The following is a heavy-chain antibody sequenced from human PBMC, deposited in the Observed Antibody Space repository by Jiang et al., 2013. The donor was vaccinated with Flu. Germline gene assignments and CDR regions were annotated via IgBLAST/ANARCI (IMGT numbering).Heavy chain of an antibody. J-gene: IGHJ1*01. CDR3: ARQSSGWYGPKYFQH. CDR2: IYYSGST. CDR1: GGSISSSSYY. D-gene: IGHD6-19*01. Sequence: LLKPSETLSLTCTVSGGSISSSSYYWGWIRQPPGKGLEWIGSIYYSGSTYYNPSLKSRVTISVDTSKNQFSLKLSSVTAADTAVYYCARQSSGWYGPKYFQHWGQGTLVTVSS. V-gene: IGHV4-39*01.